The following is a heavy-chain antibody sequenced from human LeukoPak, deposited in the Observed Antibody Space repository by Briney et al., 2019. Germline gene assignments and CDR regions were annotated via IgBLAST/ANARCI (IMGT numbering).Heavy chain of an antibody. J-gene: IGHJ4*02. CDR2: IRYDGSNK. D-gene: IGHD2-15*01. Sequence: GGSLRLSCAASGFTFSSYGMHWVRQAPGKGLEWVAFIRYDGSNKYYADSVKGRFTISRDNSKNTLYLQMNSLRAEDTAVYYCAKDGLYCSGGSCRVPYFDYWGQGTLVTVSS. V-gene: IGHV3-30*02. CDR1: GFTFSSYG. CDR3: AKDGLYCSGGSCRVPYFDY.